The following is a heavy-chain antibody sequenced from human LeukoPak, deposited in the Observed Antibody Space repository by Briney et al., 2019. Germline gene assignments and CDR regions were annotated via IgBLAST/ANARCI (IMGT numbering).Heavy chain of an antibody. CDR2: VRYDGIIQ. J-gene: IGHJ4*02. V-gene: IGHV3-30*02. CDR1: GLTFSSYG. Sequence: GGSLRLSCTASGLTFSSYGFHWVRQAPGSGLQWLAFVRYDGIIQFYADSVKGRFTVSRDNSKDMVYLQMDNLRPEDTAVYYCAKDRQDYGAYWGQGTLVTVPT. CDR3: AKDRQDYGAY.